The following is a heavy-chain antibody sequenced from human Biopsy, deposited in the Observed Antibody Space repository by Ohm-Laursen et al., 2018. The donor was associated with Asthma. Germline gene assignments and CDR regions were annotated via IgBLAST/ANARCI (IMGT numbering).Heavy chain of an antibody. CDR3: ARGPEYVRSSGALDY. D-gene: IGHD2-2*01. CDR1: GDSFSNYA. J-gene: IGHJ4*02. CDR2: LIPVLGTP. Sequence: SVKVSCKASGDSFSNYAISWVRQAPGQGLEWMGGLIPVLGTPDHAQMLEGRVTITTDDSTSTAYMELSSLSSEDTALYYCARGPEYVRSSGALDYWGQGTLVTVSS. V-gene: IGHV1-69*05.